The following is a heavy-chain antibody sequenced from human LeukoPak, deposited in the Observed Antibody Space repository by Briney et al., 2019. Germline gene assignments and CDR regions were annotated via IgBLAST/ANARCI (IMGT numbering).Heavy chain of an antibody. D-gene: IGHD3-9*01. Sequence: ASVKVSCKASGYTFTSHAMHWVRQAPGQRLEWMGWINAGNGNTKYSQKFQGRVTITRDTSASTAYMELSGLRSEDTAVYYCARGKNYDILTGYYRGWFDPWGQGTLVTVSS. CDR3: ARGKNYDILTGYYRGWFDP. CDR1: GYTFTSHA. V-gene: IGHV1-3*01. CDR2: INAGNGNT. J-gene: IGHJ5*02.